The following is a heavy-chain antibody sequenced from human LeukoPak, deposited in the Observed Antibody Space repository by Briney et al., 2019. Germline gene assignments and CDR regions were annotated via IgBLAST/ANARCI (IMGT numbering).Heavy chain of an antibody. V-gene: IGHV1-69*05. D-gene: IGHD1-26*01. CDR2: IIPMFGTA. J-gene: IGHJ3*02. CDR3: ARALVQPSGAFDI. CDR1: GGTFNTYA. Sequence: SVKVSCKASGGTFNTYAINWVRQAPGQGLEWMGGIIPMFGTANYAQKFQGRVAITTDASSNTAYMEMSSLRSDDSAVYFCARALVQPSGAFDIWGQGAMVTVSS.